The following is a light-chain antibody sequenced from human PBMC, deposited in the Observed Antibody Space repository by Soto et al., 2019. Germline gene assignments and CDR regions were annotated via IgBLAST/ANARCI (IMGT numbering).Light chain of an antibody. CDR1: QRVSSY. CDR3: QQRSNWPPYT. CDR2: DAS. J-gene: IGKJ2*01. Sequence: EIVLTQSPATLSLSPGERATLSCRASQRVSSYLAWYQQRPGQAPRLLIYDASNRATGIPARFSGSGSVTDFTLTISSLEPEDFASYYCQQRSNWPPYTFGQGTKLEIK. V-gene: IGKV3-11*01.